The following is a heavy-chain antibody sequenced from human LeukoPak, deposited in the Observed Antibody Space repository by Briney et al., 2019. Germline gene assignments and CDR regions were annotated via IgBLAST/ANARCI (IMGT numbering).Heavy chain of an antibody. D-gene: IGHD6-19*01. CDR3: ARDRTPDEQWLVVWAPGN. CDR2: ISSSSSYI. J-gene: IGHJ4*02. CDR1: VFTFSSYS. Sequence: GGSLRLSCAASVFTFSSYSMNWVRQAPGKGLEWVSSISSSSSYIYYADSVKGRFTISRDNAKNSLYLQMNSLRAEDTAVYYCARDRTPDEQWLVVWAPGNWGQGTLVTVSS. V-gene: IGHV3-21*01.